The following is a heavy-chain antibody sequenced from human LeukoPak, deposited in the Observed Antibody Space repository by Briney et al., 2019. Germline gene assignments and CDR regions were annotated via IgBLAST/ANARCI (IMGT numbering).Heavy chain of an antibody. V-gene: IGHV1-2*04. Sequence: ASVNVSCKASGYTFTGYYMHWVRQAPGQGLEWMGWINPNSGGTNYAQKFQGWVTMTRDTSISTAYMELSRLRSDDTAVYYCARGEDIVVVTAPRGDAFDIWGQGTMVTVSS. J-gene: IGHJ3*02. CDR3: ARGEDIVVVTAPRGDAFDI. CDR1: GYTFTGYY. D-gene: IGHD2-21*02. CDR2: INPNSGGT.